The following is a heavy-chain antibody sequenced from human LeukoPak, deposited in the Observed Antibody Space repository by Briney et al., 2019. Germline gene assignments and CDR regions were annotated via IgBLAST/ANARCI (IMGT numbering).Heavy chain of an antibody. V-gene: IGHV3-74*01. CDR2: IVNDGSGA. CDR1: GFTFSSHR. J-gene: IGHJ4*02. D-gene: IGHD3-16*02. CDR3: VRDSPHSGVNVDFHC. Sequence: PGGSLRLSCAASGFTFSSHRMHWVRHAPGKGLVWISRIVNDGSGATYVDSVKGRFTTSRDNAKNTLYLQMNSLRAEDTAVYYCVRDSPHSGVNVDFHCWGQGTVVTVSS.